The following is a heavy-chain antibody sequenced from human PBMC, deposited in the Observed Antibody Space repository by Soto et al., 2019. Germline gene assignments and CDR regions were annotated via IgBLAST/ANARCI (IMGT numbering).Heavy chain of an antibody. J-gene: IGHJ3*01. D-gene: IGHD3-10*01. V-gene: IGHV1-46*03. Sequence: QVQLVQSGAEVKKPGASVKVSCKASGYSFITYYLHWVRQAPGQGLEWMAIINPSGGSTTYAQKSLARFTFTTDTSASPVYLELSILKSDATAVSYCAAYGRGSNCPGPWNWGQGTLVTVSS. CDR3: AAYGRGSNCPGPWN. CDR2: INPSGGST. CDR1: GYSFITYY.